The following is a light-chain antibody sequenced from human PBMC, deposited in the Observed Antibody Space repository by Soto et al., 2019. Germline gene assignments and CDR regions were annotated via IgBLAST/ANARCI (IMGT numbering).Light chain of an antibody. CDR1: ALPKQY. J-gene: IGLJ2*01. V-gene: IGLV3-25*03. CDR2: KDS. Sequence: SYELTQPPSVSVSPGQTARITCSGDALPKQYAYWYQQKPGQAPVLVIYKDSERPSGIPERFSGSSSGTTVTLTISGVRAEDEADYYCQSADSSGTHVVFGGGTKLTVL. CDR3: QSADSSGTHVV.